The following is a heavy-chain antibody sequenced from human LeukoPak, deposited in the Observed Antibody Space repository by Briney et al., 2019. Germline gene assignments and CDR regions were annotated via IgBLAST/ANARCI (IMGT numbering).Heavy chain of an antibody. CDR1: GFTFSSYE. CDR3: ARDHCSSTSCTPGVAFDI. Sequence: GGSLRLSCAASGFTFSSYEMNWVRQAPGKGLEWVSYISSSGSTIYYADSVKGRFTISRDNAKNTLYLQMNSLRAEDTAVYYCARDHCSSTSCTPGVAFDIWGQGTMVTVSS. V-gene: IGHV3-48*03. J-gene: IGHJ3*02. CDR2: ISSSGSTI. D-gene: IGHD2-2*01.